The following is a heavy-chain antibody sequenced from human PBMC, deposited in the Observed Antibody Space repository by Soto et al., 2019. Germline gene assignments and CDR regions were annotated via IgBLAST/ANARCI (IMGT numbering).Heavy chain of an antibody. V-gene: IGHV4-39*01. J-gene: IGHJ4*02. D-gene: IGHD6-13*01. CDR1: GGSISSSSYY. CDR3: ARAAAGTMCFDY. Sequence: SETLSLTCTVSGGSISSSSYYWGWIRQPPGKGLEWIGSIYYSGSTYYNPSLKSRVTISVDTSKNQFSLKLSSVTAADTAVYYCARAAAGTMCFDYWGQGTLVTVSS. CDR2: IYYSGST.